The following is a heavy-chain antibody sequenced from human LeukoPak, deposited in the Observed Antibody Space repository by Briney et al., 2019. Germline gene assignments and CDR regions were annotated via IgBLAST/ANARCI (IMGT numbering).Heavy chain of an antibody. D-gene: IGHD3-22*01. CDR3: AREGIYYDSSGYYYHAFDI. Sequence: SETLSLTCTASGGSISSYYWSWIRQPPGKGLEWIGYIYYSGSTNYNPSLKSRVTISVDTSKNQFSLKLSSVTAADTAVYYCAREGIYYDSSGYYYHAFDIWGQGTMVTVSS. V-gene: IGHV4-59*01. CDR2: IYYSGST. J-gene: IGHJ3*02. CDR1: GGSISSYY.